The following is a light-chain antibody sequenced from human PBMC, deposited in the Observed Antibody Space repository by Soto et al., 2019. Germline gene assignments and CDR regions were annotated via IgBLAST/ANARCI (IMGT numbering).Light chain of an antibody. CDR1: QSVNSN. CDR2: GTS. CDR3: QQYNNWPLT. Sequence: IVMTQSPATLSVSPGERATLSCRASQSVNSNLAWYQQKPGQAPRLLIYGTSTRATGVPARFSGSGSGTEFTLTISILQSEDFAVYYCQQYNNWPLTFGGGTKVEIK. V-gene: IGKV3-15*01. J-gene: IGKJ4*01.